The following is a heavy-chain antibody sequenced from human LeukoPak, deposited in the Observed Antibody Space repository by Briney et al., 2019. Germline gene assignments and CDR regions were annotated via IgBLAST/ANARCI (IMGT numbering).Heavy chain of an antibody. D-gene: IGHD6-13*01. J-gene: IGHJ4*02. CDR2: IYHSGST. CDR1: GGSISSGGYY. Sequence: PSETLSLTCTVSGGSISSGGYYWSWIRQPPGKGLEWIGYIYHSGSTYYNPSLKSRVTISVDRSKNQFSLKLSSVTAADTAVYYCATYITAAGYFDYWGQGTLVTVFS. V-gene: IGHV4-30-2*01. CDR3: ATYITAAGYFDY.